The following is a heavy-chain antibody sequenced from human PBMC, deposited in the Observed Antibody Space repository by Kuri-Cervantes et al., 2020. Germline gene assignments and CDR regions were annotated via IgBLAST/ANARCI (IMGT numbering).Heavy chain of an antibody. CDR1: GGSISSYY. D-gene: IGHD2-15*01. V-gene: IGHV4-59*01. J-gene: IGHJ1*01. CDR2: IYYSGST. CDR3: AGILCSGGSCYSSPAEYFQH. Sequence: SETLFLTCTVSGGSISSYYWSWIRQPPGKGLEWIGYIYYSGSTNYNPSLKSRVTISVDTSKNQFSLKLSSVTAADTAVYYCAGILCSGGSCYSSPAEYFQHWGQGTLVTVSS.